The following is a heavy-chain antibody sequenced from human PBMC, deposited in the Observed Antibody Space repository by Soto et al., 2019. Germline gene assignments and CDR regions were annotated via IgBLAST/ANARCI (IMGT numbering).Heavy chain of an antibody. CDR1: GGSISSGGYY. V-gene: IGHV4-31*03. Sequence: QVQLQESSPGLVKPSQTLSLTCTVSGGSISSGGYYWSWIRQHPGKGLEWIGYIYYSGSTYYNPSLKSRVTISVDTSKNQFSLKLSSVTAADTAVYCCARRDFRSSWGGDAFDIWGQGTMVTVSS. J-gene: IGHJ3*02. D-gene: IGHD6-13*01. CDR2: IYYSGST. CDR3: ARRDFRSSWGGDAFDI.